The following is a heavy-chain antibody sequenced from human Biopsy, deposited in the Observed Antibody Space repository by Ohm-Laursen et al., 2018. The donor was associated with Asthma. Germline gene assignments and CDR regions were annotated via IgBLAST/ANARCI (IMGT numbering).Heavy chain of an antibody. CDR3: ARKAGSCISRTCYSLDF. CDR2: INSVFGTT. D-gene: IGHD2-2*01. Sequence: SVKASCKSLGGTFNTYVIGWVRQAPGQGIEWMGGINSVFGTTTYPQKFQDRATINADDSTSTVYMELSSLRSEDTAVYYCARKAGSCISRTCYSLDFWGQGTLVTVSS. V-gene: IGHV1-69*13. J-gene: IGHJ4*02. CDR1: GGTFNTYV.